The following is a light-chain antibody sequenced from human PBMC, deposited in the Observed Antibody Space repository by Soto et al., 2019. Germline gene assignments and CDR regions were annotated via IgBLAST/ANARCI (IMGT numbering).Light chain of an antibody. CDR2: GVN. CDR1: SSDVGGYNY. CDR3: CSYAGSNNYV. J-gene: IGLJ1*01. Sequence: QSVLTQPPSASGSPGQSVTISCTGTSSDVGGYNYVSWYQQHPGKAPKLMVYGVNKRPSGVPDRFSGSRSGNTASLTVSGLQAEDEADYYCCSYAGSNNYVFGTGTKLTVL. V-gene: IGLV2-8*01.